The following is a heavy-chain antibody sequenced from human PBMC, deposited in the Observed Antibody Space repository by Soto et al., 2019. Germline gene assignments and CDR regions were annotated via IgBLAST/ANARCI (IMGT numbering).Heavy chain of an antibody. V-gene: IGHV3-21*01. CDR2: ISSRSDI. CDR1: GFTFSTYS. CDR3: AREYTAWPLAYGLDV. J-gene: IGHJ6*02. Sequence: PGGSLRLPCVGSGFTFSTYSINWVRQAPGKGLEWVSSISSRSDIYYADSVKGRFTTSRDNAKNSVSLQMNSLRAEDTAVYYCAREYTAWPLAYGLDVWGQGTTVTVSS. D-gene: IGHD2-2*02.